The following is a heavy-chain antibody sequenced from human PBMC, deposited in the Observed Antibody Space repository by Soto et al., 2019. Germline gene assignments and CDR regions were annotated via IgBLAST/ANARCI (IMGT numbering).Heavy chain of an antibody. V-gene: IGHV1-3*01. CDR3: ARAFVVAGTSWWFDP. D-gene: IGHD6-19*01. J-gene: IGHJ5*02. CDR1: GYTFTSYA. CDR2: INAGNGNT. Sequence: ASVKVSCKASGYTFTSYAMHWVRQAPGQRLEWMGWINAGNGNTKYSQKFQGRVTITRDTSASTAYMELGSLRSEDTAVYYCARAFVVAGTSWWFDPWGQGTLVTVSS.